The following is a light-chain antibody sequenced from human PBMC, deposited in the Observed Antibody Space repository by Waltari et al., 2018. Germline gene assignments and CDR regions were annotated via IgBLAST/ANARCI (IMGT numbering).Light chain of an antibody. CDR3: CAHAGRQLHWV. Sequence: QSALTQPRSVSGSPGQSVAISCTGTSSDIGAYYFVSWYQQYPGQVPKLSIYAINKRPQGVPVRFSGSKSANTASLTISGLQADDEADYYCCAHAGRQLHWVFGEGTKLTVL. J-gene: IGLJ3*02. V-gene: IGLV2-11*01. CDR2: AIN. CDR1: SSDIGAYYF.